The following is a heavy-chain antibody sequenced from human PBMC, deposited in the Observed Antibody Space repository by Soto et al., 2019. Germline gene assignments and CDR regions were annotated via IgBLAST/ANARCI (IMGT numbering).Heavy chain of an antibody. Sequence: GGSLRLSCAASGFTFSSYWMSWVRQAPGKGLEWVANIKQDGSEKYYVDSGKGRFTISRDNAKNSLYLQMNSLRAEDTAVYYCARDGGSGSYPYYYYYYMDVWGKGTTVTVSS. D-gene: IGHD3-10*01. CDR2: IKQDGSEK. CDR1: GFTFSSYW. V-gene: IGHV3-7*01. J-gene: IGHJ6*03. CDR3: ARDGGSGSYPYYYYYYMDV.